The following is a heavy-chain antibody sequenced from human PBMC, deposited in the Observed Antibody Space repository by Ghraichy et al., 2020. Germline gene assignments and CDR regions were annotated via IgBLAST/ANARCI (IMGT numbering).Heavy chain of an antibody. V-gene: IGHV1-2*02. Sequence: ASVKVSCKASGYTFTGYYMHWVRQAPGQGLEWMGWINPNSGGTNYAQKFQGRVTMTRDTSISTAYMELSRLRSDDTAVYYCARDAKGDIAVAGIDYWGQGTLVTVSS. CDR1: GYTFTGYY. D-gene: IGHD6-19*01. J-gene: IGHJ4*02. CDR3: ARDAKGDIAVAGIDY. CDR2: INPNSGGT.